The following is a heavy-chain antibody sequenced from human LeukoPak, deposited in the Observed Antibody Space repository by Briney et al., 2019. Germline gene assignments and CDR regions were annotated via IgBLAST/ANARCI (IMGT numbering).Heavy chain of an antibody. D-gene: IGHD3-10*02. V-gene: IGHV3-48*03. Sequence: GSLRLSCAASGFTCSSYEMNWVRQAAGKGLEWVSYISSSGSTIYYADSVKGRFTISRDNAKNSLYLQMNSLRAEDTAVYYCAELGITMIGGVWGKGTTVTISS. CDR3: AELGITMIGGV. J-gene: IGHJ6*04. CDR2: ISSSGSTI. CDR1: GFTCSSYE.